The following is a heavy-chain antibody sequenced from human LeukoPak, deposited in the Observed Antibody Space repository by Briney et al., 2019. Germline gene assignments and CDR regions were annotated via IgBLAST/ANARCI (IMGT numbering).Heavy chain of an antibody. D-gene: IGHD6-13*01. CDR3: ASSGYSSSRGAFDY. J-gene: IGHJ4*02. CDR2: IIPIFGTA. Sequence: SVKVSCTASGGTFSSYAISWVRQAPGQGLEWMGGIIPIFGTANYAQKFQGRVTITADESTSTAYMELSSLRSEDTAVYYCASSGYSSSRGAFDYWGQGTLVTVSS. CDR1: GGTFSSYA. V-gene: IGHV1-69*13.